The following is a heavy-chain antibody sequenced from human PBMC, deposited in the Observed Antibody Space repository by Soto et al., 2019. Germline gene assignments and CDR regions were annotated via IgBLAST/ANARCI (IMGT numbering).Heavy chain of an antibody. V-gene: IGHV1-3*01. J-gene: IGHJ5*02. CDR3: ARGSSSGWYPGWFDP. Sequence: GASVKVSCKASGYTFNSYAMHWVRQAPGQRLEWMGWINAGNGNTKYSQKFQGRVTITRDTSASTAYMELSSLRSEDTAVYYCARGSSSGWYPGWFDPWGQGTLVTVSS. CDR2: INAGNGNT. CDR1: GYTFNSYA. D-gene: IGHD6-19*01.